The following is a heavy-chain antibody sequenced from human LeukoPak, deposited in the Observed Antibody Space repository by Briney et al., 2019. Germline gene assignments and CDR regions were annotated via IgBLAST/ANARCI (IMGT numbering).Heavy chain of an antibody. J-gene: IGHJ1*01. D-gene: IGHD2-15*01. V-gene: IGHV4-59*01. Sequence: SETLSLTCTVSGGSITSYYWTWIRQPPGKGLEWIGYIYHNSGTTNYNPSLKSRVSISVDTSKNQFSLKLSSVTAADTAVYYCAQKAPYSPGYSQHWGQGTLVTASS. CDR2: IYHNSGTT. CDR1: GGSITSYY. CDR3: AQKAPYSPGYSQH.